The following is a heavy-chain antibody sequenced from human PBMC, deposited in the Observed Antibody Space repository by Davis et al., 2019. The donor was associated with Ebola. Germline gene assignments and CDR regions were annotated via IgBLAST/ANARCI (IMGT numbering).Heavy chain of an antibody. D-gene: IGHD5-12*01. CDR3: AREGYSGYLPFYDY. V-gene: IGHV4-61*01. CDR2: IYYSGST. CDR1: GGSVSSGSYY. J-gene: IGHJ4*02. Sequence: MPSETLSLTCTVSGGSVSSGSYYWSWIRQPPGKGLEWIGYIYYSGSTNYNPSLKSRVTISVDTSKNQFSLKLSSVTAADTAVYYCAREGYSGYLPFYDYWGQGTLVTVSS.